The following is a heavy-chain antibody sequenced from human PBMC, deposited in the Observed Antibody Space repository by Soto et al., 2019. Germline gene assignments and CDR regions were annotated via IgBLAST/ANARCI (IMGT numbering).Heavy chain of an antibody. J-gene: IGHJ4*02. Sequence: GGSLRLSCAASGFTLGSYGMTWVRQAPGKGLEWFSGISDSGSNTYYADSVKGRFTISRDNSKNTLYLQMNSLRAEDTAVYYCARDAPLKEYYDFWSGYPDYWGQGTLVTVSS. CDR2: ISDSGSNT. V-gene: IGHV3-23*01. D-gene: IGHD3-3*01. CDR3: ARDAPLKEYYDFWSGYPDY. CDR1: GFTLGSYG.